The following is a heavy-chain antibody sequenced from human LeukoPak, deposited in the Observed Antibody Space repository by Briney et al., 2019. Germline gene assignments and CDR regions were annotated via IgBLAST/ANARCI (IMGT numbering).Heavy chain of an antibody. J-gene: IGHJ4*02. V-gene: IGHV1-46*01. Sequence: ASVKVSCKASGYTFTSYSIHWVRRAPGQGLEWMGVINPSGGTTRFAQRFQGRVTMTRDTSTSTVYMELTSLRSEDTAVYYCARSIDYWGQGTLVTVSS. CDR1: GYTFTSYS. CDR2: INPSGGTT. CDR3: ARSIDY.